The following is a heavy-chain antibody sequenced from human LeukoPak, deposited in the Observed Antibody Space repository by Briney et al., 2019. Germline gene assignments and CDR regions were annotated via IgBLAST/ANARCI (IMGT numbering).Heavy chain of an antibody. Sequence: GSLRLSCAASGFTFSSFAMSWVRQAPGKGLEWVSAISGSGGSTYYADSVKGRFSISRDNSKNTLYLQMNSLRAEDTAVYYCAKGFSNWQFDYWGQGTLVTVSS. CDR1: GFTFSSFA. CDR2: ISGSGGST. D-gene: IGHD1-1*01. J-gene: IGHJ4*02. V-gene: IGHV3-23*01. CDR3: AKGFSNWQFDY.